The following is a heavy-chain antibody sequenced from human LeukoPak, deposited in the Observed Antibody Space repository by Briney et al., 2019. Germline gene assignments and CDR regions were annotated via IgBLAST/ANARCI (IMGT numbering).Heavy chain of an antibody. V-gene: IGHV4-34*01. J-gene: IGHJ5*02. D-gene: IGHD3-9*01. CDR1: GGSFSGYY. CDR2: INHGGST. CDR3: AREYYDILTGYYNWFDP. Sequence: PSESLSLTCAVYGGSFSGYYRSWIRQPPGKGLEWIGDINHGGSTNYNPYFVSRVTISVDTSKNQFSLKLSSVTAADTAVYYCAREYYDILTGYYNWFDPWGQGTLVTVSS.